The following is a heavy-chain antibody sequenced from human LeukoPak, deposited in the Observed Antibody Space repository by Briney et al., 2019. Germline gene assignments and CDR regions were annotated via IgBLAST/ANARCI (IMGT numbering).Heavy chain of an antibody. D-gene: IGHD5-18*01. J-gene: IGHJ4*02. CDR2: INAGHGNT. V-gene: IGHV1-3*01. CDR1: GYTFNTYG. CDR3: ARVGRYSYAEYFDY. Sequence: ASVKVSCKASGYTFNTYGITWVRQAPGQGLEWMGWINAGHGNTKYSQNFQGRVTITRDTSASTAYMELSSLRSEDTAVYYCARVGRYSYAEYFDYWGQGTLVTVSS.